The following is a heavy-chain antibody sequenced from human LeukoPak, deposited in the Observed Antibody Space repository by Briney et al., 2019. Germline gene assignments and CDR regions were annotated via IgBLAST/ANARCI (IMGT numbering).Heavy chain of an antibody. J-gene: IGHJ6*03. CDR1: GYTFTSYG. V-gene: IGHV1-18*01. CDR2: ISAYNGNT. D-gene: IGHD3-10*01. Sequence: GASVKVSCKASGYTFTSYGISWVRQAPGQGLEWMGWISAYNGNTNYAQKLQGRVTMTTDTSTSTAYMELRSLRSDDTAVYYCARSKGARGEVYYYMDVWGKGTTVTVSS. CDR3: ARSKGARGEVYYYMDV.